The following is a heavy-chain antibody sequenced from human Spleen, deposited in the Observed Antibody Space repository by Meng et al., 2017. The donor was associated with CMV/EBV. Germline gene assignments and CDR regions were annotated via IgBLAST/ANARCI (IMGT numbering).Heavy chain of an antibody. V-gene: IGHV3-20*04. J-gene: IGHJ4*02. D-gene: IGHD3-3*01. CDR3: ARDRGYDFWSAYHY. Sequence: AGPLRLSCAASGFTFDDFGMSWVRQAPGKGLEWVSGINWNGGSTGYADSVKGRFTISGDNAKNSLYLQMNSLRAEDTALYYCARDRGYDFWSAYHYWGQGTLVTVSS. CDR1: GFTFDDFG. CDR2: INWNGGST.